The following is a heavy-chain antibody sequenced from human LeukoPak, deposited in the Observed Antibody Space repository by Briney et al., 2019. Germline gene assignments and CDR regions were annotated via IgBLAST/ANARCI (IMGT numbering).Heavy chain of an antibody. V-gene: IGHV4-59*01. D-gene: IGHD3-3*01. J-gene: IGHJ4*02. CDR3: ARSYDFWSGYYTV. CDR2: IYRSGST. CDR1: SGSISSYY. Sequence: PSETLSLTCTISSGSISSYYWSWIRQPPGKGPEWIGYIYRSGSTNSNPSLKSRVTLSVDTSKNQFSLKLSSVTAADTAVYYCARSYDFWSGYYTVWGQGTLVTVSS.